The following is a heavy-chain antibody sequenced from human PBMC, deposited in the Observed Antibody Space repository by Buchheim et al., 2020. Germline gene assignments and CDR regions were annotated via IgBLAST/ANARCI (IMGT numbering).Heavy chain of an antibody. J-gene: IGHJ4*02. V-gene: IGHV4-34*01. CDR1: GGSFSGYY. CDR2: INHSGST. CDR3: ARAGRDGYNFLDY. D-gene: IGHD5-24*01. Sequence: QVQLQQWGAGLLKPSETLSLTCAVYGGSFSGYYWSWIRQPPGKGLEWIGEINHSGSTSYNPSLKSRVTISVDTSKNQFSLKLSSVTAADTAVYYCARAGRDGYNFLDYWGQGTL.